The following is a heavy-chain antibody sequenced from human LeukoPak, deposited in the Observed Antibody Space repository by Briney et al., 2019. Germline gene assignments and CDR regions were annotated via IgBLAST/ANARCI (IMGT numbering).Heavy chain of an antibody. Sequence: GGSLRLSCAASGFTFSSYWMSWARQAPGKGLEWVANIKQDGSEKYYVDSVKGRFTISRDNAKNSLYLQMNSLRAEDTAVYYCARAEDSSGWYSASFDYWGQGTLVTVSS. CDR3: ARAEDSSGWYSASFDY. D-gene: IGHD6-19*01. CDR1: GFTFSSYW. J-gene: IGHJ4*02. V-gene: IGHV3-7*03. CDR2: IKQDGSEK.